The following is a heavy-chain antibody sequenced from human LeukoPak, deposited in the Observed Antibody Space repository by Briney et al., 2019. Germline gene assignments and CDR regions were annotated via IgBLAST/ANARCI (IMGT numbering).Heavy chain of an antibody. CDR1: GGSISSYY. Sequence: PSVTLSLTCTVSGGSISSYYWSWIGQPPGKGLEWIGYIYYSGSTNYNPSLKSRVTISVDTSKNQFSLKLSSVTAADTAVYYCARHYDSSGYYSTRAFDIWGQGTMVTVSS. V-gene: IGHV4-59*08. CDR2: IYYSGST. CDR3: ARHYDSSGYYSTRAFDI. D-gene: IGHD3-22*01. J-gene: IGHJ3*02.